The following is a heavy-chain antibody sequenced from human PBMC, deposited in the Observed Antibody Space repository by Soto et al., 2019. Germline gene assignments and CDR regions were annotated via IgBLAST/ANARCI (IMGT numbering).Heavy chain of an antibody. CDR2: IYHSGST. CDR3: ARDPRIAAQGLDY. J-gene: IGHJ4*02. Sequence: TSETLSLTCAVSGYSISSGYYWGWIRQPPGKGLEWIGSIYHSGSTYYNPSLKSRVTISVDTSKNQFSLKLSSVTAADTAVYYCARDPRIAAQGLDYWGQGTLVTVSS. CDR1: GYSISSGYY. V-gene: IGHV4-38-2*02. D-gene: IGHD6-6*01.